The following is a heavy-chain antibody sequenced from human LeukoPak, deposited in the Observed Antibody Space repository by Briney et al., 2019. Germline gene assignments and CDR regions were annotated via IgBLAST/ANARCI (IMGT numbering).Heavy chain of an antibody. V-gene: IGHV3-7*03. CDR3: ATSYDMGWLIGY. CDR1: GFTFGDTW. CDR2: IKQDGSEK. Sequence: GGSLRLSCAASGFTFGDTWMNWVRQAPGQGPEWVANIKQDGSEKFYVASVKGRFTISRDNAKNSLYLQMNSLRAEDTALYYCATSYDMGWLIGYWGQGTLVTVSS. D-gene: IGHD3/OR15-3a*01. J-gene: IGHJ4*02.